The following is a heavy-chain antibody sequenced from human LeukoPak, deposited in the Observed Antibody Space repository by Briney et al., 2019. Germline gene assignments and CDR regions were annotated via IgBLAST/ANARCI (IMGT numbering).Heavy chain of an antibody. V-gene: IGHV4-34*01. CDR2: INHSEST. CDR1: GLSFSGYY. Sequence: SETLSLTCAVSGLSFSGYYWSWIRQPPGKGLEWIGEINHSESTNYNPSLKSRVTISVDMSKNQFSLKLSSVTAADTAVYYCASRVGATYNWFDPWGQGTRVTVSS. J-gene: IGHJ5*02. D-gene: IGHD1-26*01. CDR3: ASRVGATYNWFDP.